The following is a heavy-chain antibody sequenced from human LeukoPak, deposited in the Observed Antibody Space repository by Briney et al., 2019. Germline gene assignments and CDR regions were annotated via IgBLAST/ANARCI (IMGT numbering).Heavy chain of an antibody. D-gene: IGHD6-13*01. Sequence: SETLSLTCGVSGGSMSSSSYYWGWIRQPAGKGLEWIGRIYTSGSTNYNPSLKSRVTMSVDTSKNQFSLKLSSVTAADTAVYYCARVRRIAAAGSDWFDPWGQGPLVTVSP. V-gene: IGHV4-61*02. CDR2: IYTSGST. J-gene: IGHJ5*02. CDR3: ARVRRIAAAGSDWFDP. CDR1: GGSMSSSSYY.